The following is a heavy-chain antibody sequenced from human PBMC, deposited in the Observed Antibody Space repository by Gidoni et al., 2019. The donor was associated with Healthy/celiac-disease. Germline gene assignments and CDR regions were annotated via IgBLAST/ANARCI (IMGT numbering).Heavy chain of an antibody. D-gene: IGHD6-19*01. CDR3: AKDIRRISAVAGPFDY. CDR1: GFTFDDYA. V-gene: IGHV3-9*01. CDR2: ISWNSGSI. Sequence: EVQLVSSGGGLVQPGRSLSLSCSASGFTFDDYAMHWVRQGPGKGLEWVAGISWNSGSIGYADSVKGRVTIYRDNAKNSLYLQMNSLRAEDTGLYYCAKDIRRISAVAGPFDYWGQGTLVTVSS. J-gene: IGHJ4*02.